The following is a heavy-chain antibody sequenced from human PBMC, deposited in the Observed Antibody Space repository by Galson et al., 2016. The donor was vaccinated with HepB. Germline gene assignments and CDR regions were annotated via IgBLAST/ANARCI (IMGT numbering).Heavy chain of an antibody. Sequence: SLRLSCAASGFTFNNFGMHWVRQAPGKGLEWVTTISFDGSKKYYGDSVKGRFTISKDNFKKTVYLQMNSLRPVETAVYFCVRGPGVGGESLLGFQFRGQGTLVIVSS. J-gene: IGHJ1*01. D-gene: IGHD3-10*01. CDR3: VRGPGVGGESLLGFQF. V-gene: IGHV3-30*03. CDR2: ISFDGSKK. CDR1: GFTFNNFG.